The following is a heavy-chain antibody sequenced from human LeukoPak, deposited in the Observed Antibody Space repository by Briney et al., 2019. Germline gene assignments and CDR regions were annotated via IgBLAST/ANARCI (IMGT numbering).Heavy chain of an antibody. D-gene: IGHD1-26*01. CDR1: GFSFNTYD. CDR3: AKKYSGTYYFDD. CDR2: ISGGSGST. V-gene: IGHV3-23*01. Sequence: GGSLRLSCEASGFSFNTYDMSWVSQAPGKGLQWVSLISGGSGSTYYADSVKGRFTISRDNPKNTLYLQMNTLRAEDTAVYYCAKKYSGTYYFDDWGQGTLVTVSS. J-gene: IGHJ4*02.